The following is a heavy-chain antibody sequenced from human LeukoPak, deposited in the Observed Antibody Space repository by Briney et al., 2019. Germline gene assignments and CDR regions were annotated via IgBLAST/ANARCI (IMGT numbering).Heavy chain of an antibody. CDR3: ARDQEYCSGGSCSIEYYYYGMDV. J-gene: IGHJ6*02. CDR1: GFTFRSYS. V-gene: IGHV3-21*01. Sequence: TGGSLRLSCAASGFTFRSYSMNWVRQAPGKGLEWVSSISSSSSYIYYADSVKGRFTISRDNAKNSLYLQMNSLRAEDTAVYYCARDQEYCSGGSCSIEYYYYGMDVWGQGTTVTVSS. CDR2: ISSSSSYI. D-gene: IGHD2-15*01.